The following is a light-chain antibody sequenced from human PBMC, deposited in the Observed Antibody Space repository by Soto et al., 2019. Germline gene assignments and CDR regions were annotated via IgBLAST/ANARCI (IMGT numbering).Light chain of an antibody. CDR3: LVWDSSSNWV. J-gene: IGLJ3*02. CDR2: DDS. V-gene: IGLV3-21*02. Sequence: SYELTQAPSVSVAPGQTAKITCEGTKIGSKSVHRYQQKPGQAPVLVVYDDSNRPSGIPERFGGSNAGNTATLTITRVVAGDEGDYHCLVWDSSSNWVFGGGTKLAV. CDR1: KIGSKS.